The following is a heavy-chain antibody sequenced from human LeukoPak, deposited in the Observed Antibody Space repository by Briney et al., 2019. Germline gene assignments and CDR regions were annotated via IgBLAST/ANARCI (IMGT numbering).Heavy chain of an antibody. J-gene: IGHJ3*02. CDR1: GYTFTRYY. CDR2: INPSGGST. Sequence: ASVKVPCKASGYTFTRYYMHWVRQAPGQGLEWMGIINPSGGSTSYAQKFQGRVTVTRDMSTSTVYMELSSLRSEDTAVYYCARGIAARRGGAFDIWGQGTMVTVSS. D-gene: IGHD6-6*01. V-gene: IGHV1-46*01. CDR3: ARGIAARRGGAFDI.